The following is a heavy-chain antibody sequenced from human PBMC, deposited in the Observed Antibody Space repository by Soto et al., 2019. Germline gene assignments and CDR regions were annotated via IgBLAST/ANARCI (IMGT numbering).Heavy chain of an antibody. Sequence: ASVKVSCKASGYTFTRYTMNWVRQAPGQRLEWMGWINPDNGNTKSSQKFQDRVIITRGTSASTAYMDLSSLRSEDTAVYYCARGIAKGQLDPWGQGTLVTVSS. CDR2: INPDNGNT. J-gene: IGHJ5*02. D-gene: IGHD2-15*01. CDR3: ARGIAKGQLDP. CDR1: GYTFTRYT. V-gene: IGHV1-3*01.